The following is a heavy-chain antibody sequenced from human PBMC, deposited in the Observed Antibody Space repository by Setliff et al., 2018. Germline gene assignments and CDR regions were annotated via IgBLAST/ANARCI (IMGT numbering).Heavy chain of an antibody. CDR2: IYHSGST. J-gene: IGHJ6*02. V-gene: IGHV4-34*01. CDR3: ARDRQYCSSTTCYSSYFYYYGMDV. Sequence: PSETLSLTCAISGQSFSDYYWSWVRQPPGKGLEWIGEIYHSGSTNYNPSLKSRVTISVDTSKNQFSLKLSSVTAADTAVYYCARDRQYCSSTTCYSSYFYYYGMDVWGQGTTVTVSS. D-gene: IGHD2-2*02. CDR1: GQSFSDYY.